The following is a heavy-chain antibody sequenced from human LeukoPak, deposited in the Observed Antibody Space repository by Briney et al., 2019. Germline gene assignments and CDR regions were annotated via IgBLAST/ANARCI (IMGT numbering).Heavy chain of an antibody. CDR1: GYTFTSYD. CDR2: MKPSSGNT. J-gene: IGHJ6*02. Sequence: ASVKVSCKASGYTFTSYDINWVRQAPGQGLEWMGWMKPSSGNTGYAQKFQGRVTMTRDTSTSTVYMELSSLRSEDTAVYYCARVATTRGPHYYGMDVWGQGTTVTVSS. CDR3: ARVATTRGPHYYGMDV. V-gene: IGHV1-8*01. D-gene: IGHD4-11*01.